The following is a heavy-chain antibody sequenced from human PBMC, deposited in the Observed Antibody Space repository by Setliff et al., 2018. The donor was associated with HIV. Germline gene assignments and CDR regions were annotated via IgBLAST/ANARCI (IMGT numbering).Heavy chain of an antibody. CDR2: ISAYNGNT. D-gene: IGHD2-15*01. Sequence: ASVKVSCKASGYIFNSYGISWVRQAPGQGLEWMGWISAYNGNTNYAQKVQGRVSMTTDTSTSTAYMELRSLRSDDTAVYYCARGGWSGGGPLHYSYYYLDVWGQGTAVTVSS. CDR1: GYIFNSYG. CDR3: ARGGWSGGGPLHYSYYYLDV. V-gene: IGHV1-18*01. J-gene: IGHJ6*02.